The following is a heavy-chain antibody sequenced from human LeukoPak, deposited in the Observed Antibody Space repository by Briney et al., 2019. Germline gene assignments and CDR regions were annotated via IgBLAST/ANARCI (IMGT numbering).Heavy chain of an antibody. D-gene: IGHD3-22*01. CDR2: ISSGGSPM. J-gene: IGHJ4*02. CDR3: VRDVHYYDTTDPKYHLDY. CDR1: GFTFSDYS. V-gene: IGHV3-11*04. Sequence: GGSLRLPCAASGFTFSDYSMTWIRQSPEKGLEWVAQISSGGSPMYYVDSGEGRFTVSRDNARNSLYLEVHSLRAEDTAVYYSVRDVHYYDTTDPKYHLDYWGQGTLVTVSS.